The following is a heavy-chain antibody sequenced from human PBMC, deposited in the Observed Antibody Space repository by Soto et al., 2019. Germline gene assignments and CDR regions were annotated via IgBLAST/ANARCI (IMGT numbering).Heavy chain of an antibody. CDR1: GYTFTSYA. D-gene: IGHD2-2*01. CDR3: ARAGRYCSSTSCYLGAPFDP. CDR2: INAGNGNT. Sequence: ASVKVSCKASGYTFTSYAMHWVRQAPGQRLEWMGWINAGNGNTKYSQKFQGRVTITTDTSARTAYMELSSLRSEDTDVYYCARAGRYCSSTSCYLGAPFDPWGQGTLVTVSS. V-gene: IGHV1-3*01. J-gene: IGHJ5*02.